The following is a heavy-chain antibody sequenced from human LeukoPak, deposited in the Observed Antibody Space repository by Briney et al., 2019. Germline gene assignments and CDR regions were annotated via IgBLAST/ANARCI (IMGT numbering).Heavy chain of an antibody. D-gene: IGHD1-26*01. J-gene: IGHJ4*02. Sequence: GGSLRLSCAASGFTFSNAWMSWVRQAPGKGLEWVGRIKSKTDGGTTDYAAPVKGRFTISRDDSKNTLYLQMNSLKTEDTAVYYCTTAWELPSLTVVDYWGLGTLVTVSS. CDR2: IKSKTDGGTT. V-gene: IGHV3-15*01. CDR3: TTAWELPSLTVVDY. CDR1: GFTFSNAW.